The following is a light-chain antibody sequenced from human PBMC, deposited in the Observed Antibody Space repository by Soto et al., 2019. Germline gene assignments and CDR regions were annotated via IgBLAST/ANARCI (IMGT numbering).Light chain of an antibody. J-gene: IGKJ5*01. Sequence: EIVLTQSPATLSLSPGERATLSCRAGRSASTYLAWYQQKPGQAPRLLIYDASNRATGIPARFSGSGSGTDFTLTISSLEPEDFAVYYCQQRNSWPVTFGQGTRLEIK. V-gene: IGKV3-11*01. CDR3: QQRNSWPVT. CDR2: DAS. CDR1: RSASTY.